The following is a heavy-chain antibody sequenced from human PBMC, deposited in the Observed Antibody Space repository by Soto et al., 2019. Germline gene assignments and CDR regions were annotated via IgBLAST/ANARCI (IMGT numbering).Heavy chain of an antibody. V-gene: IGHV4-34*01. D-gene: IGHD1-26*01. Sequence: PAETLSLTCAVSGGSFRGYFWSWIRQSPDKGLEWIGEINDSGSNYYNPSFKSRLTISVDTSKSQVSLTLTSVTAADSAVYYCQWVEIWGQGKRVIVSS. CDR3: QWVEI. CDR1: GGSFRGYF. CDR2: INDSGSN. J-gene: IGHJ6*01.